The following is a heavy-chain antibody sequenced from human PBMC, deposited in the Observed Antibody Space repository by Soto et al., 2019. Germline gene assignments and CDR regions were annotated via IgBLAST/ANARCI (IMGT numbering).Heavy chain of an antibody. Sequence: QVQLVQSGAEVKKPGASVKVSCKASGYTFSSYGISWVRQAPGQGLEWMGWISAYNGYTNYAQNLQGRVTMTIDTSTSTAYMELRSLTSDDTAVYYCARRCGSGGSCDSRYWGQGTLVTVSS. V-gene: IGHV1-18*01. CDR3: ARRCGSGGSCDSRY. J-gene: IGHJ4*02. D-gene: IGHD2-15*01. CDR2: ISAYNGYT. CDR1: GYTFSSYG.